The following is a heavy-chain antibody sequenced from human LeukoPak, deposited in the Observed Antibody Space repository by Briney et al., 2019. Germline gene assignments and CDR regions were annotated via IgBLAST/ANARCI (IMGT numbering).Heavy chain of an antibody. V-gene: IGHV1-8*01. CDR2: MSPNNGDT. Sequence: APVKVSCKPSGYTFTNYDINWVRQATGQGLEWLGWMSPNNGDTGYAQKFQGRVTMTRDTSTNTAYMELSGLTSEDTAVYYCARNPPRTGDFNSWGQGALVTVSS. D-gene: IGHD7-27*01. CDR3: ARNPPRTGDFNS. J-gene: IGHJ4*02. CDR1: GYTFTNYD.